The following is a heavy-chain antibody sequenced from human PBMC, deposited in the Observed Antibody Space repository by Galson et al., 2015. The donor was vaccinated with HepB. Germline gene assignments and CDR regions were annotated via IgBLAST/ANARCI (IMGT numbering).Heavy chain of an antibody. CDR3: ASGGPSEDIVVVPAAWPFSY. Sequence: SVKVSCKASGGTFSSYTISWVRQAPGQGLEWMGRIIPILGIANYAQKFQGRVTITADKSTSTAYMELSSLRSEDTAVYYCASGGPSEDIVVVPAAWPFSYWGQGTLVTVSS. CDR2: IIPILGIA. CDR1: GGTFSSYT. D-gene: IGHD2-2*01. V-gene: IGHV1-69*02. J-gene: IGHJ4*02.